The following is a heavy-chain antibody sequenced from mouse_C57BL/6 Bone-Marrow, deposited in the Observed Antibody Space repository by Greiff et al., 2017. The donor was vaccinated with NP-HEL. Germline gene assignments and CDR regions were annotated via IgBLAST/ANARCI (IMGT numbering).Heavy chain of an antibody. D-gene: IGHD2-2*01. CDR1: GYTFTSYW. V-gene: IGHV1-64*01. CDR2: IHPNSGST. Sequence: QVQLQQPGAELVKPGASVKLSCKASGYTFTSYWMHWVKQRPGQGLEWIGMIHPNSGSTNYNEKFKSKATLTVDKSSSTASMQLSSLTSEDSAVYYWARGLRWLRRRDYYAMDYWGQGTSVTVSS. CDR3: ARGLRWLRRRDYYAMDY. J-gene: IGHJ4*01.